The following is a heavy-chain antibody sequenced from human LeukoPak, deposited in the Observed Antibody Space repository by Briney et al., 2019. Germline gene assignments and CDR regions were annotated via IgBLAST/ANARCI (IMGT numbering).Heavy chain of an antibody. CDR1: GGSISSYY. Sequence: SGTLSLTCTVSGGSISSYYWSWIRQPPGKGLEWIGYIYYSGSTNYNPSLKSRVTISVDTSKNQFSLKLSSVTAADTAVYYCARRGSSWYNYFDYWGQGTLVTVSS. CDR2: IYYSGST. J-gene: IGHJ4*02. CDR3: ARRGSSWYNYFDY. V-gene: IGHV4-59*01. D-gene: IGHD6-13*01.